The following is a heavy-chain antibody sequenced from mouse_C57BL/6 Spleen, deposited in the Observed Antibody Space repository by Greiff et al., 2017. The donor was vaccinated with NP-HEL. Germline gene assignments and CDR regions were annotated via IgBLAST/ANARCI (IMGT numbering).Heavy chain of an antibody. CDR1: GYTFTSYW. J-gene: IGHJ2*01. CDR2: IHPNSGST. CDR3: ARLFGDDYFDY. V-gene: IGHV1-64*01. D-gene: IGHD2-13*01. Sequence: QVQLQQPGAELVKPGASVKLSCKASGYTFTSYWMHWVKQRPGQGLEWIGMIHPNSGSTNYNEKFKSKATLTVDKSSSTAYMQLSSLTSEDSAVYYCARLFGDDYFDYWGQGTTLTVSS.